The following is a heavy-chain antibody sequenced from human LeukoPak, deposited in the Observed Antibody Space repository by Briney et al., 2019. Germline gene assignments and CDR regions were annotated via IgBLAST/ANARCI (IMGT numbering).Heavy chain of an antibody. J-gene: IGHJ4*02. CDR1: GFTFSYYS. CDR2: IDSSSATT. D-gene: IGHD1/OR15-1a*01. CDR3: ATTRGISPPFDY. V-gene: IGHV3-48*01. Sequence: PGGSLRLSCAASGFTFSYYSMTWVRQAPGKGLEWVSYIDSSSATTYYADSVKGRFIISRDNAKNSLFLQINSLRAEDTAVYYCATTRGISPPFDYWGQGTLVTVSS.